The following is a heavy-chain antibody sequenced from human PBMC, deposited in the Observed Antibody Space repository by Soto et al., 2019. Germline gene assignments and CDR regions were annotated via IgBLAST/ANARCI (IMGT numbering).Heavy chain of an antibody. Sequence: EVQLVESGGGLVKPGGSLRLSCAASGFTFSSYWMHWVRQAPGKGLVLVSRINTDGSGTSYADSVKGRFAISRDNAKNTLYLQMNSLRAEDTAVYYCARDPRHCSGRGCSGDALDYWGQGTLVTVSS. CDR1: GFTFSSYW. CDR3: ARDPRHCSGRGCSGDALDY. D-gene: IGHD2-15*01. CDR2: INTDGSGT. J-gene: IGHJ4*02. V-gene: IGHV3-74*01.